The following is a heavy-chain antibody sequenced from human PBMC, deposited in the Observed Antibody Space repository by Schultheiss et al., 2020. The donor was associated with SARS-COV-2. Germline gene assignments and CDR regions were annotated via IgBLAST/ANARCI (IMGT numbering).Heavy chain of an antibody. J-gene: IGHJ6*03. D-gene: IGHD2-2*01. V-gene: IGHV4-59*01. CDR3: AREGGYCSSTSCYKRGYYYYYYMDV. CDR1: GGSISSYY. CDR2: IYYSGST. Sequence: SETLSLTCTVSGGSISSYYWSWIRQPPGKGLEWIGYIYYSGSTYYNPSLKSLVTISVDTSKNQFSLKLSSVTAADTAVYYCAREGGYCSSTSCYKRGYYYYYYMDVWGKGTTVTVSS.